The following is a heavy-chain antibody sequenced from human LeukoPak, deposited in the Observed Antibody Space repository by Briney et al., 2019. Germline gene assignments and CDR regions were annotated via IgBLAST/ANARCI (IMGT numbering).Heavy chain of an antibody. CDR2: ISSDGSFT. D-gene: IGHD2-15*01. V-gene: IGHV3-74*03. CDR1: GFTFSRYW. CDR3: ARDDGSGVDY. J-gene: IGHJ4*02. Sequence: GGSLRLSCAASGFTFSRYWMLWARQAPGKGLVWVSRISSDGSFTTYADSVEGRFTISRDNAKNTLYLQMSSLRAEDTAVYYCARDDGSGVDYWGQGTLVTVSS.